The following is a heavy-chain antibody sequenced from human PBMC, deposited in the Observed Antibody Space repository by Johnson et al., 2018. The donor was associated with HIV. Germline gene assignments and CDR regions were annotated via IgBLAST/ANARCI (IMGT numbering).Heavy chain of an antibody. J-gene: IGHJ3*01. CDR3: ATKGSKWELIGEGFAV. CDR1: GFTVSSNY. V-gene: IGHV3-53*01. Sequence: VQLVESGGGLIQPGGSLRLSCAASGFTVSSNYMSWVRQAPGQWLEWVSVIYADGRTYYADSVKGRFTVSSDYSENTLYHKQNSLTAEDTAVYYCATKGSKWELIGEGFAVWGQGTMVTVSS. D-gene: IGHD1-26*01. CDR2: IYADGRT.